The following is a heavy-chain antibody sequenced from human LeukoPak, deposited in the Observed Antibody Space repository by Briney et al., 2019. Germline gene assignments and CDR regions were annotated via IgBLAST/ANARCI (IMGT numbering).Heavy chain of an antibody. Sequence: GGSLRLSCAASGFTLGEYVMHWVRQAPGKGLEWVSGIRRDSGSIGYGDTVKGRFTISRDNAKNSLYLQMDSLRPEDTAFYYCTKGVRGRFYYDSSGHHDFWGQGTLVTVSS. CDR2: IRRDSGSI. D-gene: IGHD3-22*01. J-gene: IGHJ4*02. V-gene: IGHV3-9*01. CDR3: TKGVRGRFYYDSSGHHDF. CDR1: GFTLGEYV.